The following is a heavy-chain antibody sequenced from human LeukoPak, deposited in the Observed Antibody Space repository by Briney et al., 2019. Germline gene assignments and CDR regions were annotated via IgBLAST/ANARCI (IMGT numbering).Heavy chain of an antibody. CDR1: GYTFTSYY. CDR3: ARDALQWGSYNWFDP. CDR2: INPSGGST. J-gene: IGHJ5*02. D-gene: IGHD3-16*01. V-gene: IGHV1-46*01. Sequence: GTSVKVSCKASGYTFTSYYMHWVRQAPAQGVEWMGRINPSGGSTSYAQKFQGRVTMTRDTSTSTVYMELSSLRSEDTAVYYCARDALQWGSYNWFDPWGQGTLVTVPS.